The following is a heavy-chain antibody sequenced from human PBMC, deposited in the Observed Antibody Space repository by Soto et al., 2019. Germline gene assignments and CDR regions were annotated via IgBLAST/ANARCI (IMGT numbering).Heavy chain of an antibody. Sequence: PSVKVSCKASGYTFTGYYMHWVRQAPGQGLEWMGWINPNSGGTNYAQKFQGWVTMTRDTSISTAYMELSRLRSDDTAVYYCARGALFGVVILREYGMDVWGQGTTVTVSS. D-gene: IGHD3-3*01. CDR1: GYTFTGYY. V-gene: IGHV1-2*04. CDR2: INPNSGGT. CDR3: ARGALFGVVILREYGMDV. J-gene: IGHJ6*02.